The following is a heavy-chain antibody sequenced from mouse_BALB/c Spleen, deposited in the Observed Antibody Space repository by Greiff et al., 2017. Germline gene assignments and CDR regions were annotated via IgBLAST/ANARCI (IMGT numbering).Heavy chain of an antibody. CDR3: ARAGYAFLYYYAMDY. D-gene: IGHD2-2*01. V-gene: IGHV2-6-7*01. CDR2: IWGDGST. CDR1: GFSLTGYG. J-gene: IGHJ4*01. Sequence: QVQLKESGPGLVAPSQSLSITCTVSGFSLTGYGVNWVRQPPGKGLEWLGMIWGDGSTDYNSALKSRLSISKDNSKSQVFLKMNSLQTDDTARYYCARAGYAFLYYYAMDYWGQGTSVTVSS.